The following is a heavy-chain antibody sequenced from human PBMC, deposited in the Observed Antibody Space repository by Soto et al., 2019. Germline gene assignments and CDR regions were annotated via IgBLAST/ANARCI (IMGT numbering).Heavy chain of an antibody. D-gene: IGHD3-16*02. V-gene: IGHV4-59*01. CDR2: TYHRGSK. Sequence: PSETLFLTLSVSGVYIRSNFWSWILQPPVRGLEWIRYTYHRGSKNHTTSLRSRFAISLDTSENQCSLKVSSVTAAATAVYYCARIGGYHAPLDYWGRRTPVTVSS. J-gene: IGHJ4*02. CDR3: ARIGGYHAPLDY. CDR1: GVYIRSNF.